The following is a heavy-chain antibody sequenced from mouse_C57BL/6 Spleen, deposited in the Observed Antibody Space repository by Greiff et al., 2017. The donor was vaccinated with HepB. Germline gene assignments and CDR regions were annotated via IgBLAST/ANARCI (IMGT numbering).Heavy chain of an antibody. CDR3: ARAGKDYYAMDY. CDR2: IWSDGST. J-gene: IGHJ4*01. V-gene: IGHV2-6*03. CDR1: GFSLTSYG. D-gene: IGHD4-1*01. Sequence: VQLKQSGPGLVAPSQSLSITCTVSGFSLTSYGVHWVRQPPGKGLEWLVVIWSDGSTTYNSALKSRLSISKDNSKSQVFLKMNSLQTDDTAMYYCARAGKDYYAMDYWGQGTSVTVSS.